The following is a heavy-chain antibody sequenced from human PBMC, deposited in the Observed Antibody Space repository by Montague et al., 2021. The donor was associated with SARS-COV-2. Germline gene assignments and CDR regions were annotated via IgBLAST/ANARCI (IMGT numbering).Heavy chain of an antibody. D-gene: IGHD3-10*01. V-gene: IGHV4-30-2*01. CDR1: GGSISSGGYS. Sequence: TLSLTCAVSGGSISSGGYSWSWIRQPPGKGLEWLGYIDRSGATYYNPSLRSRVTMSVDRSQNHLYRRMTSVTAADTAVYYCARCGAQTWFGASACYLGYWGRGTLVTVAS. J-gene: IGHJ4*02. CDR2: IDRSGAT. CDR3: ARCGAQTWFGASACYLGY.